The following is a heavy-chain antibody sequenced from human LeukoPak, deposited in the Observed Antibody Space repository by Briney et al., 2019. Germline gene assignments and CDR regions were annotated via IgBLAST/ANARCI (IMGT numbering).Heavy chain of an antibody. CDR3: ARAHIAAAGNNFDY. CDR1: GGTFSSYA. V-gene: IGHV1-69*06. Sequence: ASVKVSCKASGGTFSSYAISWVRQAPGRGLEWMGGIIPIFGTANYAQKFQGRVTITADKSTSTAYMELSSLRSEDTAVYYCARAHIAAAGNNFDYWGQGTLVTVSS. J-gene: IGHJ4*02. CDR2: IIPIFGTA. D-gene: IGHD6-13*01.